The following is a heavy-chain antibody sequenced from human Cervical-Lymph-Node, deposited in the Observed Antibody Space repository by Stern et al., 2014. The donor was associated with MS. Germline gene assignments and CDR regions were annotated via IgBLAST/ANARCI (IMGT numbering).Heavy chain of an antibody. CDR3: ATDRNDTGLEAFDL. J-gene: IGHJ3*01. Sequence: QVQLVQSGGEVKKPGASVKGAWKGSGYTLSKVSMHWVRQAPGKGLEWMGTSDSEDGGEIYAQTFEARVSMTEDTSTDTAYMELSSLTSDDPAVYYCATDRNDTGLEAFDLWGQGTMVTVSS. V-gene: IGHV1-24*01. CDR1: GYTLSKVS. CDR2: SDSEDGGE. D-gene: IGHD3-22*01.